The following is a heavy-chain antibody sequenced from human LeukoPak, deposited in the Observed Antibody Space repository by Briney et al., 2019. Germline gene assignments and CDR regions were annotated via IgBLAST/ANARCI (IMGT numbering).Heavy chain of an antibody. D-gene: IGHD6-13*01. Sequence: GSLRLSCAASGFTFSSYWMSWVRQAPGKGLEWIGEIYHSGSTNYNPSLKSRVTISVDKSKNQFSLKLSSVTSADAALYYCVKDTWGGLTAPGNPYYFDYWGQGILVTVSS. V-gene: IGHV4-4*02. CDR3: VKDTWGGLTAPGNPYYFDY. CDR1: GFTFSSYW. CDR2: IYHSGST. J-gene: IGHJ4*02.